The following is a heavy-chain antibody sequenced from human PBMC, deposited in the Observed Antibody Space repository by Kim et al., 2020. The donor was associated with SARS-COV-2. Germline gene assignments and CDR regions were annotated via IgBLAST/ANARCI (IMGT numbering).Heavy chain of an antibody. CDR2: IYYSGST. CDR1: GGSISSSSYY. V-gene: IGHV4-39*01. D-gene: IGHD6-19*01. CDR3: ARLHSSGWFVDY. Sequence: SETLSLTCTVSGGSISSSSYYWGWIRQPPGKGLEWIGSIYYSGSTYYNPSLKSRVTISVDTSKNQFSLKLSSVTAADTAVYYCARLHSSGWFVDYWGQGTLVTVSS. J-gene: IGHJ4*02.